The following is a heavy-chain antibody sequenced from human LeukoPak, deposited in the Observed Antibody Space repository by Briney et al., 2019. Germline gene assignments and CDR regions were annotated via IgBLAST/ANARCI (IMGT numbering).Heavy chain of an antibody. V-gene: IGHV4-39*07. J-gene: IGHJ4*02. CDR1: GGSISSSSYY. Sequence: SETLSLTCTVSGGSISSSSYYGGWIRQPPGEGLEWIGSIYYSGSTYYNPSLKSRINISVDKAKNQFSLKLSSVTAADTAVYYCGRDPYSNYSPDDFDYWGQGTLVTVSS. CDR2: IYYSGST. D-gene: IGHD4-11*01. CDR3: GRDPYSNYSPDDFDY.